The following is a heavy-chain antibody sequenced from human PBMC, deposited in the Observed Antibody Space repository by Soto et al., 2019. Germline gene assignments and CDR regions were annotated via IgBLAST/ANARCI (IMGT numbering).Heavy chain of an antibody. Sequence: QVQLVESGGGVVQPGRSLRLSCAASGITFSSYGMHWVRQAPGKGLEWVAIIWFDGSKEHYADSVKGRFTISRDNSRNTLALQMNGRRAEDTAVYYCANSSTSAYYPHLDYWGQGTLVTVSS. CDR3: ANSSTSAYYPHLDY. CDR1: GITFSSYG. J-gene: IGHJ4*02. CDR2: IWFDGSKE. V-gene: IGHV3-33*06. D-gene: IGHD3-22*01.